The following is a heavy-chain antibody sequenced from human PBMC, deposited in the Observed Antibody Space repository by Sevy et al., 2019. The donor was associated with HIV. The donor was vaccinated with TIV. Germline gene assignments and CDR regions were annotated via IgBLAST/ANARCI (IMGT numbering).Heavy chain of an antibody. CDR3: AREYDSSGYYYGYYYYYYGMDV. J-gene: IGHJ6*02. D-gene: IGHD3-22*01. CDR2: IWYDGSNK. V-gene: IGHV3-33*01. CDR1: GFTFSSYG. Sequence: GGSLRLSCAASGFTFSSYGMHWVRQAPGKGLEWVAVIWYDGSNKYYADSVKGRFTISRDNSKNTLYLQMNSLRAEDPAVYYCAREYDSSGYYYGYYYYYYGMDVWGQGTTVIVSS.